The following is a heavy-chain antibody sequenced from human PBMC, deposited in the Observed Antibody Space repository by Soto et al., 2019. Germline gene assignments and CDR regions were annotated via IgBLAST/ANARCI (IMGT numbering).Heavy chain of an antibody. Sequence: QAQLVQSGAEVKKPGSSVKISCKASGGTFSSYAISWVRQAPGQGLEWMGGIIPIFGTANYAQKFQGRVTLTADECPSTAYMELSSLRSEDTAVYYCARVSDYYDSSCYGGYWGQGTLVTVSA. CDR2: IIPIFGTA. J-gene: IGHJ4*02. CDR3: ARVSDYYDSSCYGGY. CDR1: GGTFSSYA. V-gene: IGHV1-69*01. D-gene: IGHD3-22*01.